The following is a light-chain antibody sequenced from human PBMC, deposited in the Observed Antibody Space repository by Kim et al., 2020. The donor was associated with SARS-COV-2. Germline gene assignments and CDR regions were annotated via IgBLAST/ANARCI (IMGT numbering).Light chain of an antibody. CDR1: SGHSSSA. J-gene: IGLJ3*02. Sequence: ASVKLTCTLSSGHSSSAIAWHQQQPEKGPRYLMKLNSDGSHYKGDGIPDRFSGSSSGAERYLTISSLQSEDETDYYCQTWGTGMGVFGGGTQLTVL. CDR2: LNSDGSH. V-gene: IGLV4-69*01. CDR3: QTWGTGMGV.